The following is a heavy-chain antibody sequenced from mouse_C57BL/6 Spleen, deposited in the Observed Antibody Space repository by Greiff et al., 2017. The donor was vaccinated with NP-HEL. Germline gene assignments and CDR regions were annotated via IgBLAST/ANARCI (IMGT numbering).Heavy chain of an antibody. CDR2: IDPENGDT. J-gene: IGHJ2*01. CDR3: TTYPLYGSSTGYYFDY. V-gene: IGHV14-4*01. CDR1: GFNIKDDY. D-gene: IGHD1-1*01. Sequence: EVQLQQSGAELVRPGASVKLSCTASGFNIKDDYMHWVKQRPEQGLEWIGWIDPENGDTEYASKFQGKATITADTSSNTAYLQLSSLTSEDTAGYYCTTYPLYGSSTGYYFDYWGQGTTLTVSS.